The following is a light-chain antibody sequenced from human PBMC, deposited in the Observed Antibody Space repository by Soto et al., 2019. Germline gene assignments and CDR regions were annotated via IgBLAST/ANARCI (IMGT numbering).Light chain of an antibody. CDR3: QQYGYSFWT. J-gene: IGKJ1*01. CDR1: QSVSSSY. Sequence: EIVLTQSPGTLSLSPGERATLSCRASQSVSSSYLAWYQQKPGQAPRLLIYGASSRATGIPDRFSGSGSGTDFTLTISSLEPEDFAMYYCQQYGYSFWTFGQGTKVDIK. CDR2: GAS. V-gene: IGKV3-20*01.